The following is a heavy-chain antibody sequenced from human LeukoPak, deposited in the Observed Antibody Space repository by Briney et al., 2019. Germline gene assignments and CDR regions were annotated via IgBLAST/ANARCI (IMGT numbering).Heavy chain of an antibody. D-gene: IGHD3-22*01. J-gene: IGHJ4*02. CDR1: GGTFSSYA. Sequence: SVKVSCKASGGTFSSYAISWVRQAPGQGLEWMGGIIPIFGTANYAQKFQGRVTITTDESTSTAYMELSSLRSEDTAVYYCASEYYYDGSGYGPLFDYWGQGTLVTVSS. CDR3: ASEYYYDGSGYGPLFDY. CDR2: IIPIFGTA. V-gene: IGHV1-69*05.